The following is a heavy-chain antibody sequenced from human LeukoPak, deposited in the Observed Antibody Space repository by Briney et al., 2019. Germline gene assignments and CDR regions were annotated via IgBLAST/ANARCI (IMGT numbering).Heavy chain of an antibody. CDR2: IRYDGSNK. CDR3: AKGGIVVVVAATD. Sequence: PGGSLRLACAVYVLTFSIYGMDWVRQAPGRGLEWVPFIRYDGSNKYYADSLKGRFTISRDNSKNTPYLQMNSLRAEDTAVYYCAKGGIVVVVAATDWDQGNLVTVSS. J-gene: IGHJ4*02. D-gene: IGHD2-15*01. CDR1: VLTFSIYG. V-gene: IGHV3-30*02.